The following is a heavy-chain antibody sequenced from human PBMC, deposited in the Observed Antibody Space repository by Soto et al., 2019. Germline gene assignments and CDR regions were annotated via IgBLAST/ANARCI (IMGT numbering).Heavy chain of an antibody. CDR1: GGSISSGDYY. V-gene: IGHV4-30-4*01. J-gene: IGHJ4*02. Sequence: SETLSLTCTVSGGSISSGDYYWSWIRQPPGKGLEWIGYIYYSGSAYYNPSLKSRVTISVDTSKNQFSLNLTSVTAADTAVYYCARGWVYFAGGGYPYYYDYRGRGTLVTVSS. D-gene: IGHD2-8*02. CDR3: ARGWVYFAGGGYPYYYDY. CDR2: IYYSGSA.